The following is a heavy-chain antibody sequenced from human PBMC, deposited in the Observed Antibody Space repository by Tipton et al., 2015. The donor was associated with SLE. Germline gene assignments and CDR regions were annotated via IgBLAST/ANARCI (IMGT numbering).Heavy chain of an antibody. CDR1: GGSLSGYY. CDR3: ARGDRFGQLIPALDY. D-gene: IGHD6-6*01. J-gene: IGHJ4*02. V-gene: IGHV4-34*01. Sequence: TLSLTCAVYGGSLSGYYWSWIRQPPGKGLEWIGEINHSGSTNYNPSLKSRVTISVDTSKNQFSLKLSSVTAADTAVYYCARGDRFGQLIPALDYWGQGTLVTVSS. CDR2: INHSGST.